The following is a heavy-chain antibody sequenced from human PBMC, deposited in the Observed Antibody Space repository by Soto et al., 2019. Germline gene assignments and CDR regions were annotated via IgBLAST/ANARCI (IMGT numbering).Heavy chain of an antibody. V-gene: IGHV3-11*03. J-gene: IGHJ2*01. D-gene: IGHD6-13*01. CDR3: ARTIAAAGGRRYFDL. CDR2: ISSSSSYT. CDR1: GFTFSDYY. Sequence: PGGSLRLSCAASGFTFSDYYMSWIRQAPGKGLEWVSYISSSSSYTNYADSVKGRFTISRDNAKSSLYLQMNSLRAEDTAVYYCARTIAAAGGRRYFDLWGRGTLVTVSS.